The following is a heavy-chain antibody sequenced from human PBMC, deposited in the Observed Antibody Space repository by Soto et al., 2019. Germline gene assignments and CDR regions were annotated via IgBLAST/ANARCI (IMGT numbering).Heavy chain of an antibody. D-gene: IGHD3-10*01. CDR3: ATPTPLRGAMITNINFDF. J-gene: IGHJ4*02. CDR2: ISAYNGNT. V-gene: IGHV1-18*04. Sequence: GASVKVSCKASGYTFTRYGFSWLRQAPGQGLEWMGWISAYNGNTNYAQNYQGRVTMTTDTSTSTAYMELRSLKSDDTAVYYCATPTPLRGAMITNINFDFWGQGTPVTVSS. CDR1: GYTFTRYG.